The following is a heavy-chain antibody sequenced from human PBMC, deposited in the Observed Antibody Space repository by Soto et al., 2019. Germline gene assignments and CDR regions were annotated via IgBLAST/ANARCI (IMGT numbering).Heavy chain of an antibody. CDR2: ISGGGGAT. V-gene: IGHV3-23*01. CDR1: GFTFSRNA. J-gene: IGHJ4*02. Sequence: EVQLLESGGGLVQPGGSLRLSCAASGFTFSRNAMSWVRQAPGKGLEWVSGISGGGGATYYADSVKGRFTISRVNSKNTLYLQMNSLRAEDTAIYYCAKAEPYGSGSYYFDYWGQGTLVTVSS. CDR3: AKAEPYGSGSYYFDY. D-gene: IGHD1-26*01.